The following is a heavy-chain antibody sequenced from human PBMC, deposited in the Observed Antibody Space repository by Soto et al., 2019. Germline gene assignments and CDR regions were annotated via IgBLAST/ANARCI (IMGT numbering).Heavy chain of an antibody. CDR3: AKRSPYSSGWYSPIFDY. CDR1: GFSFSDYA. J-gene: IGHJ4*02. Sequence: SLRLSCAASGFSFSDYAMSWVRQAPGKGLEWVSVISESGGSTHYADSVRGRFTVSRDNSKNSLSLRMNSLRDEDTAVYFCAKRSPYSSGWYSPIFDYWGQGALVTVSS. D-gene: IGHD6-13*01. CDR2: ISESGGST. V-gene: IGHV3-23*01.